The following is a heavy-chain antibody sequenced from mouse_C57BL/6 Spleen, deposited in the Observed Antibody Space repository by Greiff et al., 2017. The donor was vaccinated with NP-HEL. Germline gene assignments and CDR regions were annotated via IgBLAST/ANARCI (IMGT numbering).Heavy chain of an antibody. J-gene: IGHJ2*01. Sequence: VQLRQSGPELVKPGASVKLSCKASGYAFSSSWMNWVKQRPGKGLEWIGRIYPGDGDTNSNGKLKGKATLTVDKSSSTAYMQLSSLTSEGSAVYFCAIGHDGYDIDCWGKGTTLTGAS. CDR3: AIGHDGYDIDC. V-gene: IGHV1-82*01. CDR1: GYAFSSSW. D-gene: IGHD2-3*01. CDR2: IYPGDGDT.